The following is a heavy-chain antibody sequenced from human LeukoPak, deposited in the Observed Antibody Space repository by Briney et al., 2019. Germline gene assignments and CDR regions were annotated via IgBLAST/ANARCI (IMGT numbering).Heavy chain of an antibody. J-gene: IGHJ4*02. CDR3: AREYDGSGTTFDY. CDR2: IYTSGST. CDR1: GGSISSYY. V-gene: IGHV4-4*09. D-gene: IGHD3-22*01. Sequence: SETLSLTCTVSGGSISSYYWSWIRQPPGKGLEWIGYIYTSGSTNYNPSLKSRVTISVDTSKNQFSLKLSSVTAADTAVYYCAREYDGSGTTFDYWGQGTLVTVSS.